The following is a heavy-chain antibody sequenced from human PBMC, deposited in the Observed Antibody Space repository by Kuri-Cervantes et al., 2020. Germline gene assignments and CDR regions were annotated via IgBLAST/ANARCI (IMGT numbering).Heavy chain of an antibody. CDR3: ARGWELGLNYFDY. D-gene: IGHD1-26*01. CDR1: GGSISSDY. CDR2: IYYSGST. V-gene: IGHV4-59*01. J-gene: IGHJ4*02. Sequence: SETLSLTCNVSGGSISSDYWSWIRQPPGKGLEWIGYIYYSGSTNYNPSLKSRVTISVDTSKNQFSLKLSSVTAADTAVYYCARGWELGLNYFDYWGQGTLVTVSS.